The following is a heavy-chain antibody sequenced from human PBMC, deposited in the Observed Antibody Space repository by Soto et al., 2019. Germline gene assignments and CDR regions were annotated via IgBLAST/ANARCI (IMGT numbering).Heavy chain of an antibody. V-gene: IGHV1-58*01. Sequence: ASVKVSCNASGFTFSGSAVQWVRQARGQRLELIGWIVVGTGSTNYAQKFQGRVTLTRDKSTSTAYMELNSLRFGDTAVYYCMADGIYWGHWGQGTLVTVSS. J-gene: IGHJ4*02. CDR2: IVVGTGST. CDR1: GFTFSGSA. D-gene: IGHD3-16*01. CDR3: MADGIYWGH.